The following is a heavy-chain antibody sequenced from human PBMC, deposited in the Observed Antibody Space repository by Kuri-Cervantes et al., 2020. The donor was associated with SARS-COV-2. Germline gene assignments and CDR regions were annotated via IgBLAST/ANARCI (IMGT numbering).Heavy chain of an antibody. D-gene: IGHD2-15*01. CDR1: GGTFSTSI. V-gene: IGHV1-69*10. CDR2: IMPTLDIP. J-gene: IGHJ2*01. Sequence: PSVQVSCKASGGTFSTSIISWVRQAPGQGLEWMGGIMPTLDIPNYAQKFRGRVTITADTSTSTAYMELSSLRSEDTAVYYCARVEQDCSVGSCPISLSNWYFDLWGRGTLVTVSS. CDR3: ARVEQDCSVGSCPISLSNWYFDL.